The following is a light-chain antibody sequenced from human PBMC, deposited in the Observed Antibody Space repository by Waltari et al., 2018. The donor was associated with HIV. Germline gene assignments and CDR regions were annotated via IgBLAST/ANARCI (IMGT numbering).Light chain of an antibody. J-gene: IGLJ3*02. CDR2: KDT. V-gene: IGLV3-25*03. CDR1: ALPKQY. Sequence: SYELTQPPSVSVSPGQTARITCSGDALPKQYAYWYQQRPGQAPVVWIYKDTGRPSGIPERFSGSSSGTTATLTIIGVQAQDEADYHCQSADSNASLWVFGGGTKLTVL. CDR3: QSADSNASLWV.